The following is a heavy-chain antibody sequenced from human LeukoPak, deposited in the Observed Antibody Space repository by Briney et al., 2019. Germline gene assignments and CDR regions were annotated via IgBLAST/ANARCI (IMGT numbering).Heavy chain of an antibody. Sequence: APVKVSCKASGYTFTGYYMHWVRQAPGQGLEWMGWISAYNGNTNYARKLQGRVTMTTDTSTSTAYMELRSLRSDDTAVYYCARDGSSSWYEFWGQGTLVTVSS. D-gene: IGHD6-13*01. J-gene: IGHJ5*01. CDR3: ARDGSSSWYEF. CDR2: ISAYNGNT. V-gene: IGHV1-18*04. CDR1: GYTFTGYY.